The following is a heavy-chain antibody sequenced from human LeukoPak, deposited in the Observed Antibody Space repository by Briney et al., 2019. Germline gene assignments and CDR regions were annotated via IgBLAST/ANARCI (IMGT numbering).Heavy chain of an antibody. J-gene: IGHJ4*02. CDR3: ARDADIRALDY. V-gene: IGHV3-33*01. CDR1: GFTFSSYG. CDR2: IWYDGSNK. Sequence: GRSLRLSCAASGFTFSSYGMHWVRQAPGKGLEWVAVIWYDGSNKYYADSVKGRFTISRDNSKNTLYLQMNSLRAEDTAVYYRARDADIRALDYWGQGTLVTVSS.